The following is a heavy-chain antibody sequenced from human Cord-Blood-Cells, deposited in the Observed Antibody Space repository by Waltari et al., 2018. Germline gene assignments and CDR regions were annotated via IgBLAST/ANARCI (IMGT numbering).Heavy chain of an antibody. Sequence: QVQLVQSGAEVKKPGASVKVSCKASGYTFTGYYMHWVRQAPGQGLEWMGWIKPNSGGTNDAQKFQGRVTMTRDTSVSTAYMELSRLRSDDTAVYYCARTPGSSWFNYFDYWGQGTLVTVSS. D-gene: IGHD6-13*01. V-gene: IGHV1-2*02. J-gene: IGHJ4*02. CDR3: ARTPGSSWFNYFDY. CDR2: IKPNSGGT. CDR1: GYTFTGYY.